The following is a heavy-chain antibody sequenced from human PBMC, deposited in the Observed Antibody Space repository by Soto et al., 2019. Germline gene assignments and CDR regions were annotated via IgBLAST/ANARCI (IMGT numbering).Heavy chain of an antibody. CDR3: ARVLGYCSSTSCYPFDP. V-gene: IGHV1-69*06. D-gene: IGHD2-2*01. J-gene: IGHJ5*02. CDR1: GGTFSSYA. CDR2: IIPIFGTA. Sequence: QVQLVQSGAEVQKPGSSVKVSCKASGGTFSSYAISWVRQAPGQGLEWMGGIIPIFGTANYVQKFQGRVTITADKSTSTAYMELSSLRSEDTAVHYCARVLGYCSSTSCYPFDPWGQGTLVTVSS.